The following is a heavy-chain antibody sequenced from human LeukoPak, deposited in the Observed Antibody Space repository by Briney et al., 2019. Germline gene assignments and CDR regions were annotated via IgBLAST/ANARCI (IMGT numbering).Heavy chain of an antibody. CDR3: ARGDPHADL. J-gene: IGHJ5*02. CDR1: GFDLSTYE. CDR2: ITISGHTK. Sequence: PGGSLRLSCAASGFDLSTYEMNWVRQAPEKGLEWIADITISGHTKNYADSVKGRFTISRDNARTSLYLQMNSLRVEDTGVYYCARGDPHADLWGQGTLVTVSS. V-gene: IGHV3-48*03.